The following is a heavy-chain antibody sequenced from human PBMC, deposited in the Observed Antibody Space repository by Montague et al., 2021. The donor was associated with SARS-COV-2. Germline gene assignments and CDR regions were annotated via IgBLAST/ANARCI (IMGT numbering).Heavy chain of an antibody. D-gene: IGHD6-19*01. J-gene: IGHJ6*02. CDR1: GFTFDDYA. Sequence: SLRLSCAASGFTFDDYAMHWVRQAPGKGLEWVSGISWNSGSIGYADSVKGRFTISRDNAKNSLYLQMNSLRAEDTALYYCAKDMGGAVAVPPHYYYYGMVVWGQGTTVTVSS. CDR3: AKDMGGAVAVPPHYYYYGMVV. V-gene: IGHV3-9*01. CDR2: ISWNSGSI.